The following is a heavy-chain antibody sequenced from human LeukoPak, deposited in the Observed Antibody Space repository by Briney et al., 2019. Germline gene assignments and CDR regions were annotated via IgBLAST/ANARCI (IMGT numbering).Heavy chain of an antibody. CDR2: ISSSSGTI. V-gene: IGHV3-48*01. Sequence: PGGSLRLSCAASGFSFSDYSMNWVRQAPGKGLEWVSYISSSSGTIYYADSVRGRFTISRDNANNSLFLQMNSLRAEDTAVYYCAAHYYDSSGYYGLGFAEYFQHWGQGTLVTVSS. J-gene: IGHJ1*01. D-gene: IGHD3-22*01. CDR1: GFSFSDYS. CDR3: AAHYYDSSGYYGLGFAEYFQH.